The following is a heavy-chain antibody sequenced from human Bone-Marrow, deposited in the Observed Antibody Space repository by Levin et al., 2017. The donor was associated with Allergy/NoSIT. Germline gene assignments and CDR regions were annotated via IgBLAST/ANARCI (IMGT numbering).Heavy chain of an antibody. CDR1: GYPFVSYW. CDR3: ARHMPYTSGPIDY. Sequence: KVSCKGSGYPFVSYWIGWVRQKPGKGLEWMGIIYPTDSTTRYSPSFQGQVTISADKSTSTAYLQWRRLKASDTAMYYCARHMPYTSGPIDYWGQGTLVTVSP. V-gene: IGHV5-51*01. J-gene: IGHJ4*02. D-gene: IGHD6-19*01. CDR2: IYPTDSTT.